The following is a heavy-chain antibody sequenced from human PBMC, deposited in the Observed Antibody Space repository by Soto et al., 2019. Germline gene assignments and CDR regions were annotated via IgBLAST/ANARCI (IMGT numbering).Heavy chain of an antibody. J-gene: IGHJ6*02. D-gene: IGHD2-21*02. Sequence: QITLKESGPTLVKPTQTLTLTCTFSGFSLSTGGVGVGWIRQPPGEALEWLALIYWDDDKRYSPSLESRLTITKDTSKNQVVLTMTNMDPVDTATYYCAHSRCGGDCLQSYSSHYYYGMDVWSQGTTVTVSS. CDR1: GFSLSTGGVG. CDR3: AHSRCGGDCLQSYSSHYYYGMDV. CDR2: IYWDDDK. V-gene: IGHV2-5*02.